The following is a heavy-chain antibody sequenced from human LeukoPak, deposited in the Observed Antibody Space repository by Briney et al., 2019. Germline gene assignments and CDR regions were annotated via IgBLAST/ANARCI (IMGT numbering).Heavy chain of an antibody. J-gene: IGHJ4*02. V-gene: IGHV1-18*01. CDR2: ISAYNGNT. D-gene: IGHD2-15*01. CDR1: GYTFTSYG. CDR3: ARKVSSAVGGSSYDFDY. Sequence: GASVKVSCKASGYTFTSYGISWVRQAPGQGLEWMGWISAYNGNTNYAQKLQGRVTMTTDTSTSTAYMELRSLRSDDTAVYYCARKVSSAVGGSSYDFDYWGQGTLVTVSS.